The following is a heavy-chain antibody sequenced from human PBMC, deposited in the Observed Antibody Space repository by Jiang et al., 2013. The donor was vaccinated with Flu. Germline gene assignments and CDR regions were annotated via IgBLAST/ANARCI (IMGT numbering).Heavy chain of an antibody. CDR2: IYYSGST. Sequence: GSISSSGYYWSWIRQHPGKGLEWIGYIYYSGSTSYNPSLKSRVTISVDTSKNQFSLKLSSMTAADTAVYYCARHPGWVLSPPDSWGQGTLVSVSS. D-gene: IGHD2-8*01. V-gene: IGHV4-31*02. CDR1: GSISSSGYY. CDR3: ARHPGWVLSPPDS. J-gene: IGHJ4*02.